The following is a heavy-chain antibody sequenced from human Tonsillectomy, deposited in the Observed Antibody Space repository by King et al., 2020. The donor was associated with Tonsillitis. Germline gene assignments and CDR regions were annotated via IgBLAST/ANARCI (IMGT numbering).Heavy chain of an antibody. CDR3: AKEDADYYASTGYREYFQH. V-gene: IGHV3-23*04. CDR1: GFIFSNYA. D-gene: IGHD3-22*01. Sequence: VQLVESGGGLVQPGGSLRLSCAASGFIFSNYAMTWVRQAPGKGLEWVSAISGTGGSTYFADSVKGRFTISRDNSKNTLYLQMNSLRAEDTAVYYCAKEDADYYASTGYREYFQHWGQGTLVTVSS. CDR2: ISGTGGST. J-gene: IGHJ1*01.